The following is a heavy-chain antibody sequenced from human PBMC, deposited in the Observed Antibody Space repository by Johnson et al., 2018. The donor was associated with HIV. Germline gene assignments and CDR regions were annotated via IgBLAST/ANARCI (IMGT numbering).Heavy chain of an antibody. Sequence: VQLVESGGGSVQPGRSLRLSCAASGFTFDDYAMHWVRQAPGKGLEWVSGISWNSGSIGYVDSVKGRFTISRDNAKNSLYLQMNRLRAEDMALYYCAKDKGWELPARAAFDIWGQGTMVNVSS. V-gene: IGHV3-9*03. CDR2: ISWNSGSI. D-gene: IGHD1-26*01. CDR3: AKDKGWELPARAAFDI. CDR1: GFTFDDYA. J-gene: IGHJ3*02.